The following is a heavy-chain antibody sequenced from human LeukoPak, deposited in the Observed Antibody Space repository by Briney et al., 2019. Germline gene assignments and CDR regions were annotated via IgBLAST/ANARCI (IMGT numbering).Heavy chain of an antibody. Sequence: SETLSLTCTVSGGSISSGGYYWSWIRQPPGKGLEWIGYIYHSGSTYYNPSLKSRVTISVDRSKNQFSLKLSSVTAADTAVYYCASSDYYDSSGFSNGYFDLWGRGTLVTVSS. J-gene: IGHJ2*01. CDR3: ASSDYYDSSGFSNGYFDL. CDR2: IYHSGST. CDR1: GGSISSGGYY. D-gene: IGHD3-22*01. V-gene: IGHV4-30-2*01.